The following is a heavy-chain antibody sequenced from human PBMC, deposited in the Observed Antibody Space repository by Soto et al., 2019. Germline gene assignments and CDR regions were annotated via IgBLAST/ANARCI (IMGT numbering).Heavy chain of an antibody. D-gene: IGHD5-12*01. CDR1: GFTFSDHY. CDR2: VRNKANSYTT. Sequence: EVQLVESGGGLVQPGGSLRLSCAASGFTFSDHYMDWVRQAPGKVLEWVGRVRNKANSYTTEYAASVKGRFTISRDDSRNSLYLQMHSLKTEDTALYYCCRTRGYSQGWDFDYWGQGTLVTVSS. V-gene: IGHV3-72*01. CDR3: CRTRGYSQGWDFDY. J-gene: IGHJ4*02.